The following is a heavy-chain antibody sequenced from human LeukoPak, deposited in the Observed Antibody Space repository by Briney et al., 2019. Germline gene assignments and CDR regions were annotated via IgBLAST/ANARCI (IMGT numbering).Heavy chain of an antibody. D-gene: IGHD5-18*01. V-gene: IGHV4-39*07. CDR3: AKGAGGFSYYNWFDP. Sequence: PSETLSLTCTGSGGSISSSPYYLGWIRQPPGKGLEWIGSIYYSGTTHYSPSLESRVTISVDTSKNQFSLKLDSVTAADTAIYYCAKGAGGFSYYNWFDPWGQGTLVTVSS. CDR1: GGSISSSPYY. J-gene: IGHJ5*02. CDR2: IYYSGTT.